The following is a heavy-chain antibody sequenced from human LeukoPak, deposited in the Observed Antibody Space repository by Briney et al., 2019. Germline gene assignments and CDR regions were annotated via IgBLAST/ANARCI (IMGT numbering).Heavy chain of an antibody. CDR3: SGGFYFDL. Sequence: GGSLRLSCAASGFTFSSYAMSWVRQAPGKGLEWVSSISGSGGTTYYADSVKGRFSISRDNSKNTVYMQMTSLRAEDTAVYYCSGGFYFDLWGQGTLVTVSS. CDR1: GFTFSSYA. V-gene: IGHV3-23*01. J-gene: IGHJ4*02. CDR2: ISGSGGTT.